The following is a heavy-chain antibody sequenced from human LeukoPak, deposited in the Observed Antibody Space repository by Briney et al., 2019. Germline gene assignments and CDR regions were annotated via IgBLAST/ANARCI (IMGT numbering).Heavy chain of an antibody. J-gene: IGHJ1*01. D-gene: IGHD4-17*01. CDR2: INHSGST. CDR3: ARPTTVTTHYFQH. V-gene: IGHV4-34*01. CDR1: GGSFSGYY. Sequence: PSETLSLTCAVYGGSFSGYYWTWIRQPPGKGLEWIGEINHSGSTNYDPSLKSRVTISVDTSENQFSLKLSSVTAADTAVYYCARPTTVTTHYFQHWGQGTLVTVSS.